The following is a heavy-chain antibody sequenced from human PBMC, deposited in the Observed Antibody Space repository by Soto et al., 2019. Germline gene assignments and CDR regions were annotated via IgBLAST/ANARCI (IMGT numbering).Heavy chain of an antibody. CDR3: ARGLYVSGSYYHDY. CDR1: GASIRSYY. J-gene: IGHJ4*02. Sequence: SETLSLTCSVSGASIRSYYWRWIRQSPGKGLEWIGDIHDSGSTNYNPSLKSRVTTSIDTSKNQFSLKLSSVTAADTAVYYCARGLYVSGSYYHDYWGQGTLVPVS. CDR2: IHDSGST. V-gene: IGHV4-59*01. D-gene: IGHD3-10*01.